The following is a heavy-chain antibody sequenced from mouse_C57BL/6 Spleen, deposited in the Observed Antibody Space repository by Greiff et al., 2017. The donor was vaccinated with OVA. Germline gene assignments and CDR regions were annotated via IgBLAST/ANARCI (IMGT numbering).Heavy chain of an antibody. CDR1: GYTFTSYW. J-gene: IGHJ2*01. CDR3: ARGGDYGSDFGY. Sequence: QVQLQQPGAELVKPGASVKLSCKASGYTFTSYWMHWVKQRPGRGLEWIGRIDPYSGGTNYNEKFKSKATLTVDKPSSTAYLQLSSLTSEDSAVYYCARGGDYGSDFGYWGKGTTLTVAS. CDR2: IDPYSGGT. V-gene: IGHV1-72*01. D-gene: IGHD1-1*01.